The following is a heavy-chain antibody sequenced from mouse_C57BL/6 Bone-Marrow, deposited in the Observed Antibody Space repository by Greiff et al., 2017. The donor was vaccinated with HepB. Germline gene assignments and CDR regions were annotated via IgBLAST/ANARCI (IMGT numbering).Heavy chain of an antibody. CDR2: IYPGDGDT. J-gene: IGHJ3*01. D-gene: IGHD5-5*01. CDR1: GYAFSSSW. Sequence: VMLVESGPELVKPGASVKISCKASGYAFSSSWMNWVKQRPGKGLEWIGRIYPGDGDTNYNGKFKGKATLTADKSSSTAYMQLSSLTSEDSAVYFCASSTTPRGAYWGQGTLVTVSA. V-gene: IGHV1-82*01. CDR3: ASSTTPRGAY.